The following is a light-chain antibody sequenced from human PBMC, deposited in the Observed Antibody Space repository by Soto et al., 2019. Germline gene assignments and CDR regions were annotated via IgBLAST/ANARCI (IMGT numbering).Light chain of an antibody. CDR3: SSYAGSDNYV. J-gene: IGLJ1*01. CDR1: SSDIRDHNL. CDR2: GVT. V-gene: IGLV2-8*01. Sequence: QSALTQPPSASGSPGQSVTISCSGTSSDIRDHNLVSWYQQHPGKAPKLLIWGVTNRPSGVPHRFSGSKSDNTASLTVSGLQAEDEADYYCSSYAGSDNYVFGTGTKVTVL.